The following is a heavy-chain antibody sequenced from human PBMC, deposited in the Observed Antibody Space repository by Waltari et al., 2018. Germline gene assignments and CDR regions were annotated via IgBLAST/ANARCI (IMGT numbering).Heavy chain of an antibody. J-gene: IGHJ3*01. CDR1: GYTFSDYY. Sequence: VQLRQSGAELRRPGTPVKISCKASGYTFSDYYLHRVQQAPGKGLQWVGLVDPEDGQAIYAEKFQGRVTITADTSTDTAYLELSSLTSEDTAVFYCATALGDNTSASRPFHLWGQGTVITVSS. CDR2: VDPEDGQA. CDR3: ATALGDNTSASRPFHL. D-gene: IGHD3-10*01. V-gene: IGHV1-69-2*01.